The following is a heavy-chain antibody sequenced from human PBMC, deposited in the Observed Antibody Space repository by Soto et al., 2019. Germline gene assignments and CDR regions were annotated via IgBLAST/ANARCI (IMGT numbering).Heavy chain of an antibody. CDR2: INTANGDT. V-gene: IGHV1-3*04. J-gene: IGHJ4*02. CDR3: ARDEDY. Sequence: ASVKVSCKASGYTFITYAIHWVRQAPGQGLECMGWINTANGDTKYSQKFQGIVTITRDTSASTAYMELSGLSSEHTAMYSCARDEDYWGKGTRVTISS. CDR1: GYTFITYA.